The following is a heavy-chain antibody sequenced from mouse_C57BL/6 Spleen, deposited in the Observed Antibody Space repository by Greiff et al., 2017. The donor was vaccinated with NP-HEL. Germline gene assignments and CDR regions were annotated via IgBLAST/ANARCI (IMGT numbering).Heavy chain of an antibody. CDR2: IYPGDGDT. V-gene: IGHV1-82*01. D-gene: IGHD3-2*02. CDR3: ARGGLQLRLHFDY. Sequence: QVQLKESGPELVKPGASVKISCKASGYAFSSSWMNWVKQRPGKGLEWIGRIYPGDGDTNYNGKFKGKATLTADKSSSTAYMQLRSLTSEDSAVYFCARGGLQLRLHFDYWGQGTTLTVSS. CDR1: GYAFSSSW. J-gene: IGHJ2*01.